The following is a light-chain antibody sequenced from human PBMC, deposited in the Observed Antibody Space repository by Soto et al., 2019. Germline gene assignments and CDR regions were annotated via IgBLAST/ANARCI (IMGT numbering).Light chain of an antibody. CDR2: SNN. J-gene: IGLJ2*01. V-gene: IGLV1-44*01. CDR1: SSNIGSNT. Sequence: QSVLTQPPSASGTPGQRVTISCSGSSSNIGSNTVNWYQQLPGTAPKLLIYSNNQLPSGVPDRFSGSKSGTSASLAISGLQSEDEADYYCAACDDSLNGVVFGGGTKLNVL. CDR3: AACDDSLNGVV.